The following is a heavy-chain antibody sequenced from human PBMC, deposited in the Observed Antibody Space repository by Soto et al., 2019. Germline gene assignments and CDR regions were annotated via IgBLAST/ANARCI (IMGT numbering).Heavy chain of an antibody. CDR1: GGTFSSYA. V-gene: IGHV1-69*13. Sequence: SVKVSCKASGGTFSSYAISWVRQAPGQGLEWMGGIIPIFGTANYAQKFQGRVTITADESTSTAYMELSSLRSEDTAVYYCASIAAAGPNYYYYGMDVWGQGTTVTVSS. D-gene: IGHD6-13*01. CDR3: ASIAAAGPNYYYYGMDV. CDR2: IIPIFGTA. J-gene: IGHJ6*02.